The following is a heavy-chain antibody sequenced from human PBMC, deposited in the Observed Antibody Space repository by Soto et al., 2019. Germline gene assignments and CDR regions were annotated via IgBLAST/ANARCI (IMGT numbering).Heavy chain of an antibody. CDR1: GYTLTELS. CDR2: FDPEDGET. V-gene: IGHV1-24*01. Sequence: ASVKVSCKVSGYTLTELSMHLVRQAPGKGLEWMGGFDPEDGETIYAQKFQGRVTMTEDTSTDTAYMELSSLRSEDTAVYYCATVSPAAYSSSWPPGRTRGHNWFDPWGQGTLVTVSS. CDR3: ATVSPAAYSSSWPPGRTRGHNWFDP. J-gene: IGHJ5*02. D-gene: IGHD6-13*01.